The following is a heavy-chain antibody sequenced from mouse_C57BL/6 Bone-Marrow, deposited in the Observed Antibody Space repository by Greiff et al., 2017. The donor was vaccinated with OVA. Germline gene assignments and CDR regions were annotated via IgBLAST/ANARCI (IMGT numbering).Heavy chain of an antibody. CDR3: AGWEFAY. CDR1: GYTFTSYW. Sequence: QVQLQQPGAELVKPGASVKLSCKASGYTFTSYWIQWVKQRSGQGLEWIGEIDPSDGYTNYNQKFKGKATVTVDTSSSTANTQLSSLTSEDSAVYYCAGWEFAYWGQGTLVTVSA. V-gene: IGHV1-50*01. D-gene: IGHD4-1*01. J-gene: IGHJ3*01. CDR2: IDPSDGYT.